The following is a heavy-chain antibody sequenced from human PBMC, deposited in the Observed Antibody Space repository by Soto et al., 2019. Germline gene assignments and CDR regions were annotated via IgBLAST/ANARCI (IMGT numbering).Heavy chain of an antibody. Sequence: ASGKVSCKASGYTFTRYAMHWVRQAPGRRLEWMGWINAGNGNTKYSQKFRGRVTITRDTSASTAYMELSSLRSEDTAVYYCANALGLYYFDYWGQGTLVTVSS. CDR1: GYTFTRYA. CDR2: INAGNGNT. D-gene: IGHD3-16*01. CDR3: ANALGLYYFDY. J-gene: IGHJ4*02. V-gene: IGHV1-3*01.